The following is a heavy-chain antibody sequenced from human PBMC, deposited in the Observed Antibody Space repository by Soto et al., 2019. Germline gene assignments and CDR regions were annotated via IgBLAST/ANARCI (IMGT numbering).Heavy chain of an antibody. Sequence: ASETLSLTCVVSGGSISSGGYSWSWIRQPPGKGLEWIGYIYHSGTTYYNPSLKSRVAISVDRSKNQFSLKLNSVTAADTAVYYCARGADSSSNYYYYGMDVWGQGTTVTVSS. V-gene: IGHV4-30-2*01. D-gene: IGHD6-6*01. CDR1: GGSISSGGYS. J-gene: IGHJ6*02. CDR2: IYHSGTT. CDR3: ARGADSSSNYYYYGMDV.